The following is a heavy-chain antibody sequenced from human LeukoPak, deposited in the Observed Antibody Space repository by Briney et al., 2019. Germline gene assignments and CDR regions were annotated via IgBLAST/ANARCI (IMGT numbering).Heavy chain of an antibody. Sequence: SETLSLTCTVSGGYIRSYYCSWIRQAPGKGLEWIGYIYYSGSTNYNPSLKSRVTISVDTSKNQFSLKVSSVTAADTAVYYCARRTGYYDGFDYWGQGTLVTVSS. D-gene: IGHD3/OR15-3a*01. V-gene: IGHV4-59*01. CDR3: ARRTGYYDGFDY. CDR2: IYYSGST. J-gene: IGHJ4*02. CDR1: GGYIRSYY.